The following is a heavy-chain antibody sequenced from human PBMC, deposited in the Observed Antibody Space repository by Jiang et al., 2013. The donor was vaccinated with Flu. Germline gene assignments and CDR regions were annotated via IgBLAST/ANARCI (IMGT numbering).Heavy chain of an antibody. Sequence: RLSCAASGFTFSSYSMNWVRQAPGKGLEWVSYISSSSSTIYYADSVKGRFTISRDNSKNTLYLQMNSLRAEDTAVYYCAKELNWNWGRSSSYGMDVWGQGTTVTVSS. D-gene: IGHD1-7*01. J-gene: IGHJ6*02. CDR1: GFTFSSYS. CDR3: AKELNWNWGRSSSYGMDV. CDR2: ISSSSSTI. V-gene: IGHV3-48*01.